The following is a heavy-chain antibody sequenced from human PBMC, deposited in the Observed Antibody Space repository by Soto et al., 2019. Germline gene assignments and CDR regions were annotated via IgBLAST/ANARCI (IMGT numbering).Heavy chain of an antibody. Sequence: ASVKVSCKASGGTFSSYAISWVRQAPRQGLEWMGGIIPIFGTANYAQKFQGRVTITADESTSTAYMELSSLRSEDTAVYYCARDKYSSGPNWFDPWGQGTLVTVSS. J-gene: IGHJ5*02. D-gene: IGHD6-19*01. CDR3: ARDKYSSGPNWFDP. CDR1: GGTFSSYA. V-gene: IGHV1-69*13. CDR2: IIPIFGTA.